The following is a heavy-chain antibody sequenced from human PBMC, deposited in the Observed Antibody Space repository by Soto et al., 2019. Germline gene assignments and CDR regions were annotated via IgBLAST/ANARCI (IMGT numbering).Heavy chain of an antibody. Sequence: EVQLLESGGGLVQPGGSLRLPCAAPGFTLSSYGMSWVRQAPGKGLEGGSAISGSGGSTYYADSVKGRFTISRDNSKNTLYLQMNSLRAEDTAVYYCAKDPGRWLQGGFFYFDYWGQGTLVTVSS. V-gene: IGHV3-23*01. D-gene: IGHD5-12*01. CDR2: ISGSGGST. CDR1: GFTLSSYG. CDR3: AKDPGRWLQGGFFYFDY. J-gene: IGHJ4*02.